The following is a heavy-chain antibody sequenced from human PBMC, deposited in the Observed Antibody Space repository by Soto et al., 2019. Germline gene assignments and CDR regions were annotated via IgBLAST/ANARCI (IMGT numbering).Heavy chain of an antibody. CDR3: ARVRMLWYGELSH. CDR1: GYSFMTYA. D-gene: IGHD3-10*01. CDR2: INPGNGNT. V-gene: IGHV1-3*01. J-gene: IGHJ4*02. Sequence: QVQLVQSGAEVKKPGASVKISCKTSGYSFMTYALHWVRQAPGQRLEWMGWINPGNGNTEYSQKLQGRVTITRDTSARTVFMEVANLTSEDTAVYYCARVRMLWYGELSHWGQGTLATVSA.